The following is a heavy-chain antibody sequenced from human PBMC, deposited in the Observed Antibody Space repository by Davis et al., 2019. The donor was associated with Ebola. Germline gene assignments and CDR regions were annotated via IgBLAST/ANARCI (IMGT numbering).Heavy chain of an antibody. Sequence: PGGSLRLSCAASGSTFSSYAMSWVRQAPGKGLEWVSGFSGSGGSTYYADSVRGRFTISRDNAKNTLYLQMNSLRAEDTAVYYCAKNGGQYWPYYYYYYMDVWGKGTTVTVSS. CDR2: FSGSGGST. D-gene: IGHD2-15*01. CDR3: AKNGGQYWPYYYYYYMDV. CDR1: GSTFSSYA. V-gene: IGHV3-23*01. J-gene: IGHJ6*03.